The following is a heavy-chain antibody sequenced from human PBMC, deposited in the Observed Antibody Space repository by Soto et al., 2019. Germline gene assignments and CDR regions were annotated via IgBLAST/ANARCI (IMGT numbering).Heavy chain of an antibody. J-gene: IGHJ4*02. V-gene: IGHV3-30-3*01. Sequence: GGSLRLSCAASGFTFSSYAMHWVRQAPGKGLEWVAVISYDGSNKYYADSVKGRFTISRDNSKNTLYLQMNSLRAEDTAVYYCARMESRPYFDYWGQGTLVTVSS. CDR1: GFTFSSYA. D-gene: IGHD1-1*01. CDR2: ISYDGSNK. CDR3: ARMESRPYFDY.